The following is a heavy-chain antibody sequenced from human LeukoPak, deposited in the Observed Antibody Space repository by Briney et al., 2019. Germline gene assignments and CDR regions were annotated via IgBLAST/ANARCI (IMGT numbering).Heavy chain of an antibody. D-gene: IGHD6-13*01. Sequence: GGSLRLSCAASGFTFSSYVMSWVRQAPGKGLEWVSAISGSGGSTYYADSVKGRFTISRDNSKNTLYLQMNSLRAEDTAVYYCAKDRVAAAGTPNWFDPWGQGTLVTVSS. V-gene: IGHV3-23*01. CDR3: AKDRVAAAGTPNWFDP. CDR1: GFTFSSYV. J-gene: IGHJ5*02. CDR2: ISGSGGST.